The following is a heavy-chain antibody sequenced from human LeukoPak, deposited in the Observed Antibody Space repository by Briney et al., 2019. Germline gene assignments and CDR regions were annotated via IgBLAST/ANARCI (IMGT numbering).Heavy chain of an antibody. CDR2: ITPHSRHP. D-gene: IGHD3-22*01. Sequence: ASVKVSFQASGYTLPTYDCNWVRQATGQGLEWMGLITPHSRHPGYAQHFQGRATMTRNTSIGTPYMELSSLRSEDTAVYYCARGFRSDSSGRKFDCWGQGTLVTVSS. CDR1: GYTLPTYD. CDR3: ARGFRSDSSGRKFDC. V-gene: IGHV1-8*01. J-gene: IGHJ4*02.